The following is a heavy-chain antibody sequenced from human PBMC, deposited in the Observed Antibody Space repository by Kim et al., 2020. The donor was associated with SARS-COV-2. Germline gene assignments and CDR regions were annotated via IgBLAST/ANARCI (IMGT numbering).Heavy chain of an antibody. D-gene: IGHD3-22*01. CDR2: IRGGGGST. V-gene: IGHV3-23*01. CDR1: GFNFSSYA. Sequence: GGSLRLSCAASGFNFSSYAMSWVRQAPGKGLEWVSAIRGGGGSTYYADSVKGRFTISRDNSKNTLYLQMNSLRAEDTAVYYCAKGRTMIVGHFDYWGQGTLVTVSS. CDR3: AKGRTMIVGHFDY. J-gene: IGHJ4*02.